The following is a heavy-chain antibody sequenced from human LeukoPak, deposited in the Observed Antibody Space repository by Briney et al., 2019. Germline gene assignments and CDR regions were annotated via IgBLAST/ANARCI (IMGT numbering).Heavy chain of an antibody. D-gene: IGHD3-3*01. J-gene: IGHJ4*02. CDR3: ARVAITNSFDY. CDR2: INHSGST. CDR1: GGSLSGYY. V-gene: IGHV4-34*01. Sequence: SETLSLTCAVYGGSLSGYYWSWIRQPPGKGLEWIGEINHSGSTNYNPSLKSRVTISVDTSKNQFSLKLSSVTAADTAVYYCARVAITNSFDYWGQGTLVTVSS.